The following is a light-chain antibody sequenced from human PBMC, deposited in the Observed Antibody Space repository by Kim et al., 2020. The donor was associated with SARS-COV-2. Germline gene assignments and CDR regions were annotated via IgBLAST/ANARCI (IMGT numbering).Light chain of an antibody. CDR2: AAS. CDR1: QSISSY. V-gene: IGKV1-39*01. CDR3: QQSHITPRT. J-gene: IGKJ2*01. Sequence: DIQMTQSPSSLSASVGDRVTITCRASQSISSYLNWYQQKPGKAPKLLIYAASSLQSGVPSRFSGSGSGTDFTLTISSLQPEDFGTYYCQQSHITPRTFGQGTKLEI.